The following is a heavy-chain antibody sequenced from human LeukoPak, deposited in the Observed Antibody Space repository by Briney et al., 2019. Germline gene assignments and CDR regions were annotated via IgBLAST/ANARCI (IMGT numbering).Heavy chain of an antibody. CDR3: ARSGWYMFAY. V-gene: IGHV3-48*02. CDR1: GFTFSSYW. Sequence: GGCLRLSCAASGFTFSSYWMMWVRQARGKGLEWGSDITRSSSTIYYADSVKRRFTLSRDNAKNSLYLQLNSLRDEATAVYYCARSGWYMFAYWGQGTLVPVSS. J-gene: IGHJ4*02. CDR2: ITRSSSTI. D-gene: IGHD6-19*01.